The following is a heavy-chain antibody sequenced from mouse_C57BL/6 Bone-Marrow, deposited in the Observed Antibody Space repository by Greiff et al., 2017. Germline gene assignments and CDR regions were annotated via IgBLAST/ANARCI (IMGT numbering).Heavy chain of an antibody. J-gene: IGHJ4*01. CDR3: ASHYYGSSPYAMDY. CDR2: IDPETGGT. CDR1: GYTFTDYE. V-gene: IGHV1-15*01. Sequence: QVQLKQSGAELVRPGASVTLSCKASGYTFTDYEMHWVKQTPVHGLEWIGAIDPETGGTAYNEKFKGKATLTADKSSSTAYMELRSLTSEDSAVYFCASHYYGSSPYAMDYWGQGTSVTVSS. D-gene: IGHD1-1*01.